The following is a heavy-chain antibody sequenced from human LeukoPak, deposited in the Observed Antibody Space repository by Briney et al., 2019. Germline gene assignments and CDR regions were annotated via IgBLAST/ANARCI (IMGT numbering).Heavy chain of an antibody. CDR3: ARDWRYCSGGSCYFRYFDY. V-gene: IGHV3-48*03. CDR1: GFTFSSYE. D-gene: IGHD2-15*01. Sequence: GGSLRLSCAASGFTFSSYEMNWVRQAPGKGLEWVSYISSSGSTIYYADSVKGRFTISRDNAKNSLYLQMNSLSAEDTAVYYCARDWRYCSGGSCYFRYFDYWGQGTLVTVSS. CDR2: ISSSGSTI. J-gene: IGHJ4*02.